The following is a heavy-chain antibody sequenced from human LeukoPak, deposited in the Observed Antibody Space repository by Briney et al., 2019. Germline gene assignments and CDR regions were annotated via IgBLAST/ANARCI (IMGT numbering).Heavy chain of an antibody. J-gene: IGHJ5*02. CDR2: IDPSDSYT. CDR3: ARGGYCSSSSCRNWFDP. CDR1: GYSFTSYW. D-gene: IGHD2-2*01. Sequence: GESLKISCKGSGYSFTSYWISWVRQMPGKGLEWMGRIDPSDSYTNYSPSFRGHVTISADKSISTAYLQWSSLKASDTAMYYCARGGYCSSSSCRNWFDPWGQGTLVTVSS. V-gene: IGHV5-10-1*01.